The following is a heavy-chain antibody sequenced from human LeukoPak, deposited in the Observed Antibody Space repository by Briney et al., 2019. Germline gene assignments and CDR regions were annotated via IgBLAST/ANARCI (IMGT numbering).Heavy chain of an antibody. V-gene: IGHV3-23*01. CDR1: GFTFSSYA. J-gene: IGHJ6*02. CDR3: AKSNSITMISRTDYYGMDV. D-gene: IGHD3-22*01. CDR2: ISGSGGST. Sequence: GGSLRLSCAASGFTFSSYAMSWVRQAPGKGLEWVSAISGSGGSTYYADPVKDRFTISRDNSKNTLYLQMNSLRAEDTAVYYCAKSNSITMISRTDYYGMDVWGQGTTVTVSS.